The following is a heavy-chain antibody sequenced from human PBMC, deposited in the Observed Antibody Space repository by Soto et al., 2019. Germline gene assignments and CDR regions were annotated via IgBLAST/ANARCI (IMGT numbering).Heavy chain of an antibody. V-gene: IGHV3-23*01. CDR1: GFTFSSYA. J-gene: IGHJ1*01. D-gene: IGHD4-17*01. Sequence: GGSLRLSCAASGFTFSSYAMSWVRQAPGKGLEWVSAISDSGGSTYYADSVKGRFTISRDNSKNTLYLQMNSLRAEDTAVYYCAKDVVATVTEPKTEYFQHWGQGTLVTVSS. CDR3: AKDVVATVTEPKTEYFQH. CDR2: ISDSGGST.